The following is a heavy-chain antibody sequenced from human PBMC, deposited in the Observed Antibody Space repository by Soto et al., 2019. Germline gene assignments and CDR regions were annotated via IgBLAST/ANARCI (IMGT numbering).Heavy chain of an antibody. CDR2: TTGRGDDT. CDR3: VRQANYNPGSFDN. D-gene: IGHD4-4*01. V-gene: IGHV3-23*01. CDR1: GFSFGSYA. J-gene: IGHJ4*02. Sequence: GGSLRLSCAASGFSFGSYAMSWVRQAPGKGLEWVSTTTGRGDDTYYVDAVKGRFTISRDNSKNTHYLQMNTLRAEDTAIYYWVRQANYNPGSFDNGGQETLVPVSS.